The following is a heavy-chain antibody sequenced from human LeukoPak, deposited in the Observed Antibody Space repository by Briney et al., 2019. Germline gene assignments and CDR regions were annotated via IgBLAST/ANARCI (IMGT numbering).Heavy chain of an antibody. CDR1: GYTFTGYY. D-gene: IGHD6-13*01. V-gene: IGHV1-2*02. CDR2: INPNSGGT. J-gene: IGHJ4*02. CDR3: ARDLPFSSSWYVGRDY. Sequence: GASVKVSCKASGYTFTGYYLHWVRQAPGQGLEWMGWINPNSGGTNYAQKFQGRVTMTRDTSISTAYMELSRLRSDDTAVYYCARDLPFSSSWYVGRDYWGQGTLVTVSS.